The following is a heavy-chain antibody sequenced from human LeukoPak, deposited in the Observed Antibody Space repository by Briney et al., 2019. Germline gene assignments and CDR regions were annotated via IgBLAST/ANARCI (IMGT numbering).Heavy chain of an antibody. J-gene: IGHJ3*02. CDR2: IKEDGSEK. CDR3: ARESPYYYDSPDAFDI. D-gene: IGHD3-22*01. Sequence: GGSLRLSCAASGFTFSNYWMSWVRQAPGKGLEWVANIKEDGSEKYYVDSVKGRFTISRDNAKNSLYLQMNSLRAEDTAVYYCARESPYYYDSPDAFDIWGQGTMVTVSS. CDR1: GFTFSNYW. V-gene: IGHV3-7*03.